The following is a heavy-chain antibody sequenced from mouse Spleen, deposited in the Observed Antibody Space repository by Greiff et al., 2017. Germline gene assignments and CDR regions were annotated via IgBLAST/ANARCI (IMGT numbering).Heavy chain of an antibody. CDR1: GYTFTSYW. J-gene: IGHJ2*01. CDR3: ARGPYYYGTRDY. CDR2: IYPGSGST. V-gene: IGHV1-55*01. D-gene: IGHD1-1*01. Sequence: VKLQQPGAELVKPGASVKMSCKASGYTFTSYWITWVKQRPGQGLEWIGDIYPGSGSTNYNEKFKSKATLTVDTSSSTAYMQLSSLTSEDSAVYYCARGPYYYGTRDYWGQGTTLTVSS.